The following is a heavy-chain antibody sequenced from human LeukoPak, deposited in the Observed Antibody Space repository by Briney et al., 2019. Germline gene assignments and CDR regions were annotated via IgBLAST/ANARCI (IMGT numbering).Heavy chain of an antibody. CDR1: GFTFSSYA. J-gene: IGHJ4*02. D-gene: IGHD3-3*01. CDR2: ISGSGGST. CDR3: AKQPPQYYDFWNGQEKTLYYFDY. V-gene: IGHV3-23*01. Sequence: GGSLRFYCAVSGFTFSSYAMSWVRQVPGKGLEWVSAISGSGGSTYYADSVKGRFTISRDNSKNTLYLQMNSLRTEDTAVYYCAKQPPQYYDFWNGQEKTLYYFDYWGQGTLVTVSS.